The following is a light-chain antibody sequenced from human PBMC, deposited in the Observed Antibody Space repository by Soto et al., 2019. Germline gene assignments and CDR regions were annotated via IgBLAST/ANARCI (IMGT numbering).Light chain of an antibody. CDR1: QTISSW. J-gene: IGKJ1*01. CDR2: KAS. V-gene: IGKV1-5*03. Sequence: IPMYQSPSPMSGSVWNRFTIPYRASQTISSWLAWYQQKPGKAPKLLIYKASTLKSGVPSRFSGSGSGTEFTLTISSLQPDDFATYYCQHYNSYSEAFGQGTKVDIK. CDR3: QHYNSYSEA.